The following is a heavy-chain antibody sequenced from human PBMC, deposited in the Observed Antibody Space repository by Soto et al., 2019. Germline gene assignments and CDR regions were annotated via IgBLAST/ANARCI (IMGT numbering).Heavy chain of an antibody. Sequence: GGSLRLSCAASGFTFSNYGMTWVRQAPGKGLEWVSGITDSGGRTFYADSVRGRFTISRDQPKSTLYLQMNSLGAEDTAVYYCVKELNNLGVWGQGTTVTVSS. J-gene: IGHJ6*02. CDR3: VKELNNLGV. CDR2: ITDSGGRT. CDR1: GFTFSNYG. V-gene: IGHV3-23*01.